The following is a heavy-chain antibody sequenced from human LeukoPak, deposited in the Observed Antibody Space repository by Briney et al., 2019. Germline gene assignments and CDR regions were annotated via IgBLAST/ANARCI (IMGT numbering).Heavy chain of an antibody. V-gene: IGHV1-69*06. D-gene: IGHD5-24*01. Sequence: ASVKVSCKASGGTFSSYAISWVRQAPGQGLEWMGGIIPIFGTANYAQKSQGRVTITADKSTSTAYMELSSLRSEDTAVYYCARDLTMATIKNAFDIWGQGTMVTVSS. J-gene: IGHJ3*02. CDR1: GGTFSSYA. CDR3: ARDLTMATIKNAFDI. CDR2: IIPIFGTA.